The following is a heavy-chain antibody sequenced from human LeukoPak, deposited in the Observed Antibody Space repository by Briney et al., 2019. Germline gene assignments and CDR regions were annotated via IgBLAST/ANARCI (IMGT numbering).Heavy chain of an antibody. CDR1: GFTFSTYS. CDR2: ISGSSSTI. D-gene: IGHD3-22*01. CDR3: ARGSTYYDSSGQVPFDY. J-gene: IGHJ4*02. V-gene: IGHV3-48*01. Sequence: GRSLRLSCAASGFTFSTYSMNWVRQAPGKGLEWGSYISGSSSTIYYADSVKGRFTISRDNGKNTLYLQMNSLRAEDTAVYYCARGSTYYDSSGQVPFDYWGQGTLVTVSS.